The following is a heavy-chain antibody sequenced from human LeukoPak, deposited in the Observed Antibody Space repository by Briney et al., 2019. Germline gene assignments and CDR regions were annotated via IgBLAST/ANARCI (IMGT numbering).Heavy chain of an antibody. D-gene: IGHD3-3*01. CDR3: AKNDFWSGWSDY. V-gene: IGHV3-23*01. J-gene: IGHJ4*02. CDR2: MTGSTGVT. CDR1: GFTFKSYA. Sequence: GGSLRLSCAASGFTFKSYAMSWVRQVPGKGLEWVSSMTGSTGVTYYLDSVKGRFTISRDNSMNTLFLQMNSLRVEDTARYYCAKNDFWSGWSDYWGQGTLVIVSS.